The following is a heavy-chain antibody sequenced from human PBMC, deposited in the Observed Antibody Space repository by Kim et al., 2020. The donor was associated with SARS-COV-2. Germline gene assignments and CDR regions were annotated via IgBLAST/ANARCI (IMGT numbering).Heavy chain of an antibody. D-gene: IGHD2-2*01. J-gene: IGHJ6*02. CDR1: GFSFSSHW. CDR3: ARGGQVIPATITNV. CDR2: INGDGSST. V-gene: IGHV3-74*01. Sequence: GGSLRLSCAASGFSFSSHWMHWVRQAPEKGLVWVSRINGDGSSTSYADSVKGRFTISRDNAKNTLYLQMNSLRAEDTAVYYCARGGQVIPATITNVWGQGSTVIVSS.